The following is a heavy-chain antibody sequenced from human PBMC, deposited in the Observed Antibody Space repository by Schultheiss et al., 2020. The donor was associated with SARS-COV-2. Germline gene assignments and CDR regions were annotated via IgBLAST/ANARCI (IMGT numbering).Heavy chain of an antibody. Sequence: GESLKISCAASGFTFSSYGMHWVRQAPGKGLEWVAVIWYDGSNKYYADSVKGRFTISRDNSKNTLYLQMNSLRAEDTAVYYCARGGRLRYCSSTSCYGYYMDVWGKGTTVTVSS. D-gene: IGHD2-2*01. V-gene: IGHV3-33*08. J-gene: IGHJ6*03. CDR1: GFTFSSYG. CDR2: IWYDGSNK. CDR3: ARGGRLRYCSSTSCYGYYMDV.